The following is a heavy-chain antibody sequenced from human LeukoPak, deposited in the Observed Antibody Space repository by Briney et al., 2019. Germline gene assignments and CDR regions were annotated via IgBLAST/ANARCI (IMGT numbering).Heavy chain of an antibody. Sequence: PGRSLRLSCAASGFTFSSYGMHWVRQAPGKGLEWVAVISYDGSNKYYADSVKGRFAISRDNSKNTLYLQMNSLRAEDTAVYYCAKDRGPSIAAAGQYYYYGMDVWGQGTTVTLSS. V-gene: IGHV3-30*18. J-gene: IGHJ6*02. CDR2: ISYDGSNK. D-gene: IGHD6-13*01. CDR1: GFTFSSYG. CDR3: AKDRGPSIAAAGQYYYYGMDV.